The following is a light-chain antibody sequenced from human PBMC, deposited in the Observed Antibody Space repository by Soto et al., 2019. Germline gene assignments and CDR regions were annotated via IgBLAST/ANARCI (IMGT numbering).Light chain of an antibody. Sequence: ETVLTQSPGTLSLSPGERAILSCRASQSVSSTYLAWYQQKPGQAPGLLIYGASSRATGIPDRFSGSGSGTDFTLTISRLEPEDFAVYYCQQYNNSLWTFGQGTKVEIK. CDR2: GAS. CDR1: QSVSSTY. J-gene: IGKJ1*01. V-gene: IGKV3-20*01. CDR3: QQYNNSLWT.